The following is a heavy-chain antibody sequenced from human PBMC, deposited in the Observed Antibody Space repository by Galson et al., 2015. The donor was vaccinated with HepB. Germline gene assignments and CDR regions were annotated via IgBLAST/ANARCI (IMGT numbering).Heavy chain of an antibody. CDR3: VRGVHYSLDGYRVEY. Sequence: SLRLSCAASGFTFSSYAMSWVHQAPGKGLEWVSHIGSSSGYMFYADSVKGRFTISRDNTDNSLYLEMDSLRAEDTAVYYRVRGVHYSLDGYRVEYWGQGVLVTVSS. V-gene: IGHV3-21*06. CDR1: GFTFSSYA. D-gene: IGHD5-24*01. CDR2: IGSSSGYM. J-gene: IGHJ4*02.